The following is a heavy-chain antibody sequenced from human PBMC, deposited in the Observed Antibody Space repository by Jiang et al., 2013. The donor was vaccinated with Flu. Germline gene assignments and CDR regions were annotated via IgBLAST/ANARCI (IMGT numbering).Heavy chain of an antibody. D-gene: IGHD2-2*01. CDR1: GFTFSYYR. CDR2: LWHDGSNK. J-gene: IGHJ4*02. Sequence: RLSCAASGFTFSYYRMHWVRQSPGKGLEWVASLWHDGSNKFYADSVRGRFTISRDNSKNTLYLQMNGLRPEDAALYYCATLRGSSYDTYLADFWGQGTLVTVSS. V-gene: IGHV3-30*02. CDR3: ATLRGSSYDTYLADF.